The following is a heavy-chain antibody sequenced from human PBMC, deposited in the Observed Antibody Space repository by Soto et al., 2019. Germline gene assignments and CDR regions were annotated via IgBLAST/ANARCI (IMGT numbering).Heavy chain of an antibody. Sequence: GGSLRLSCAASGFTFSNYAMTWVRQAPGKGLEWVSGIRGSGDITYYADSVRGRFTISRDSSKNTLYLQMNSLRVEDTAVYYCARAQETIWEGEDNWGQGTLVTVSS. CDR3: ARAQETIWEGEDN. V-gene: IGHV3-23*01. D-gene: IGHD3-3*01. J-gene: IGHJ4*02. CDR2: IRGSGDIT. CDR1: GFTFSNYA.